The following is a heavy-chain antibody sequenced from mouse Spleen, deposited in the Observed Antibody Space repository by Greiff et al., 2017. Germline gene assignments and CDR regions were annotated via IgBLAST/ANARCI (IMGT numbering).Heavy chain of an antibody. D-gene: IGHD1-1*01. CDR1: GFTFTDYY. Sequence: EVQLQESGGGLVQPGGSLRLSCATSGFTFTDYYMSWVRQPPGKALEWLGFIRNKANGYTTEYSASVKGRFTISRDNSQSILYLQMNTLRAEDSATYYCARDSLYYYGSSYLDWYFDVWGAGTTVTVSS. V-gene: IGHV7-3*02. CDR3: ARDSLYYYGSSYLDWYFDV. J-gene: IGHJ1*01. CDR2: IRNKANGYTT.